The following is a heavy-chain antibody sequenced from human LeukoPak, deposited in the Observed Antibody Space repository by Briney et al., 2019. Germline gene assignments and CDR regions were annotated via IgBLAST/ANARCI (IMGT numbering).Heavy chain of an antibody. CDR1: GFTFTSSA. CDR3: AGHKENFYDSSGNY. D-gene: IGHD3-22*01. J-gene: IGHJ4*02. CDR2: ISGSGGST. V-gene: IGHV3-23*01. Sequence: GGSLRLSCAASGFTFTSSAMSWVRQAPGKGLECVSSISGSGGSTDYAGSVKGRFTISRDNSKNTLYLQMNGLRAEDTAVYYCAGHKENFYDSSGNYWGQGTLVTVSS.